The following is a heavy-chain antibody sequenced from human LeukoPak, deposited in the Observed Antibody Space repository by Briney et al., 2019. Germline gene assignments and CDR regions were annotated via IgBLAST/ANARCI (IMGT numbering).Heavy chain of an antibody. V-gene: IGHV1-2*02. CDR1: GYTFTGYY. J-gene: IGHJ4*02. CDR2: INPNSGGT. D-gene: IGHD1-20*01. CDR3: ARDSVSITGTVDY. Sequence: ASVKVSCEASGYTFTGYYMHWVRQAPGQGLEWMGWINPNSGGTNYAQKFQGRVTMTRDTSISTAYMELSRLRSDDTAVYYCARDSVSITGTVDYWGQGTLVTVSS.